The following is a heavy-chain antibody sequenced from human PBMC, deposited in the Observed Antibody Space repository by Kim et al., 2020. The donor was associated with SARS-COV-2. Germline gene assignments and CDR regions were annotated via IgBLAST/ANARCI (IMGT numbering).Heavy chain of an antibody. V-gene: IGHV3-11*06. CDR1: GFTFRDHY. J-gene: IGHJ3*02. CDR3: ARRNRDDAFDS. CDR2: ISGSTGYT. Sequence: GGSLRLSCAASGFTFRDHYMSWIRQAPGKGLEWVSYISGSTGYTNHADSVKGRFTISRDNAKNSLYLQMSSLGVEDTAVYYCARRNRDDAFDSWGQGTMVTVSS.